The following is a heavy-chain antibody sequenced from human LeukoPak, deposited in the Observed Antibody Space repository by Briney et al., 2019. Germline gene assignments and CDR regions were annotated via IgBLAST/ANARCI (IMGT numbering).Heavy chain of an antibody. D-gene: IGHD3-22*01. J-gene: IGHJ4*02. CDR2: ISWNSGSI. Sequence: GGSLRLSCAASGFTFDDYAMHWVRQAPGKGLEWVSGISWNSGSIGYADSVKGRFTISRDNAKNSLYLQMNSLRAEDTALYYCAKDMGHYYDSSGYVDYWGQGTLVTVSS. CDR1: GFTFDDYA. V-gene: IGHV3-9*01. CDR3: AKDMGHYYDSSGYVDY.